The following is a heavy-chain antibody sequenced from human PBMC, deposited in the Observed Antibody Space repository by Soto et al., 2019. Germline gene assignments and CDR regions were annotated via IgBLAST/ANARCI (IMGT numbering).Heavy chain of an antibody. V-gene: IGHV4-34*01. CDR3: ARGSLEDIVVVPAAMDYYYYMDV. CDR1: GGSFSGYY. Sequence: SETLSLTCAVYGGSFSGYYWSWIRQPPGKGLEWIGEINHSGSTNYNPSLKSRVTISVDTSKNQFSLKLSSVTAADTAVYYCARGSLEDIVVVPAAMDYYYYMDVWGKGTTVTVSS. J-gene: IGHJ6*03. CDR2: INHSGST. D-gene: IGHD2-2*01.